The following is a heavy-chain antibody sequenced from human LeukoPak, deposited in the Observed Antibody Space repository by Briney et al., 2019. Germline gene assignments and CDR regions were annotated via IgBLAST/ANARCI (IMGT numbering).Heavy chain of an antibody. CDR3: ARIDYYYDTSGYYPYYFDY. Sequence: GGSLRLPCAASGFTFSSYEMNRVRQAPGKGLEWVSYISSSGNTIYYADSVKGRFTISRDNAKNSLYLQMNSLRAEDTAVYYCARIDYYYDTSGYYPYYFDYWGQGTLVTVSS. J-gene: IGHJ4*02. CDR2: ISSSGNTI. D-gene: IGHD3-22*01. CDR1: GFTFSSYE. V-gene: IGHV3-48*03.